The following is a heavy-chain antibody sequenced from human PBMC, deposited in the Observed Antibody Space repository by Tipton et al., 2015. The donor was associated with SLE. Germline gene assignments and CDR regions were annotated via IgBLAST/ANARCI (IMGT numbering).Heavy chain of an antibody. J-gene: IGHJ4*02. V-gene: IGHV4-59*01. D-gene: IGHD6-6*01. CDR1: GGSISSYY. CDR2: IYYSGST. CDR3: ARDSRFGYSSSSLFFDY. Sequence: LSLTCTVSGGSISSYYWSWIRQPPGKGLEWIGYIYYSGSTNYNPSLKSRVTISVDTSKNQFSLKLSSVTAADTAVYYCARDSRFGYSSSSLFFDYWGQGTLVTVSS.